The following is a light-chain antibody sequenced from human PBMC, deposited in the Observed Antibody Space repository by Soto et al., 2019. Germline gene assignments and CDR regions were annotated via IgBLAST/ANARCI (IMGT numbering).Light chain of an antibody. Sequence: IVMTQSPATLSVSPGERVTLSCRASQSVGSNLAWYQQKPGQAPRLLIFGATTRASGIPARFSGSGSGTEFTLTISSLQSEDFAVYYCQQSETFGQGTKVDIK. V-gene: IGKV3-15*01. CDR1: QSVGSN. CDR2: GAT. CDR3: QQSET. J-gene: IGKJ1*01.